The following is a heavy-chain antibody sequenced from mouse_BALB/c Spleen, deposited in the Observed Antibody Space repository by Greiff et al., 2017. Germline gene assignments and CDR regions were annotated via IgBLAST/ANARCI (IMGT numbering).Heavy chain of an antibody. Sequence: EVKLVESGGDLVKPGGSLKLSCAASGFTFSSYGMSWVRQTPDKRLEWVATISSGGSYTYYPDSVKGRFTISRDNAKNTLYLQMSSLKSEDTAMYYCARTLYYYGSSYLYFDVWGAGTTVTVSS. CDR1: GFTFSSYG. J-gene: IGHJ1*01. CDR2: ISSGGSYT. CDR3: ARTLYYYGSSYLYFDV. D-gene: IGHD1-1*01. V-gene: IGHV5-6*01.